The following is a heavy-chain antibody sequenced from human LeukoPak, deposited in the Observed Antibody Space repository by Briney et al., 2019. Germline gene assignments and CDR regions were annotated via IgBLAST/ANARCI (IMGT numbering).Heavy chain of an antibody. Sequence: PGGSLILSCAASGFTFSSSAMHWVRHAPGKGLVWVSRIKSDGTSTNYADSVKGRFTISRDNAKNTLHLQMNSLRADDTAVYYCAKGGASLFDYWGQGTLVTVSS. J-gene: IGHJ4*02. D-gene: IGHD1-26*01. CDR2: IKSDGTST. V-gene: IGHV3-74*01. CDR3: AKGGASLFDY. CDR1: GFTFSSSA.